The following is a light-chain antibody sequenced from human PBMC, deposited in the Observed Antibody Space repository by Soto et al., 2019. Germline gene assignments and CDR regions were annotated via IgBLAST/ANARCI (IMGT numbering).Light chain of an antibody. Sequence: EILFTQSPATPSLSPGERATLSCRASQSVSSYLAWYQQKPGQAPRLLIYDASNRATGIPARFSGSGSGTDFTLTISSLEPEDFAVYYCQQRSNWPLTFGGGTKVDIK. CDR1: QSVSSY. V-gene: IGKV3-11*01. CDR3: QQRSNWPLT. J-gene: IGKJ4*01. CDR2: DAS.